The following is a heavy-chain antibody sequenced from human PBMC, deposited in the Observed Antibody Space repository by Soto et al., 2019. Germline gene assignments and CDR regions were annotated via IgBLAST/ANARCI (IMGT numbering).Heavy chain of an antibody. J-gene: IGHJ4*02. CDR1: GGSFSGYY. CDR2: INHSGST. D-gene: IGHD6-6*01. CDR3: ARARIAARPSAVFRY. V-gene: IGHV4-34*01. Sequence: SETLSLTCAVYGGSFSGYYWSWIRQPPGKGLEWIGEINHSGSTNYNPSLKSRVTISVDTSKNQFSLKLSSVTAADTAVYYCARARIAARPSAVFRYWGQGTLVTVSS.